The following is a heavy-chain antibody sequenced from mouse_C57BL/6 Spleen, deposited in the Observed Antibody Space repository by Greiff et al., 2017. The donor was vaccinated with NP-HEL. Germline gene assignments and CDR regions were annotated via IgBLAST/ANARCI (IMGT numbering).Heavy chain of an antibody. CDR2: IDPENGGT. CDR3: TRRCLRQAWFCY. Sequence: QVQLQQSGAELVRPGASVKLSCKASGYTFTDYEMHWVKQTPVHGLEWIGAIDPENGGTAYNQKFKGKATLTADKSSSTAYMELRSLTSEYSAVYYCTRRCLRQAWFCYWGQVTLVTVS. D-gene: IGHD3-2*01. CDR1: GYTFTDYE. J-gene: IGHJ3*01. V-gene: IGHV1-15*01.